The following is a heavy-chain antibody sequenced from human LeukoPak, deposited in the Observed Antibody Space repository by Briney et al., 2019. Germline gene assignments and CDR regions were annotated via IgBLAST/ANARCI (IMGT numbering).Heavy chain of an antibody. CDR2: IKQDGSEK. J-gene: IGHJ5*02. V-gene: IGHV3-7*03. CDR1: GFTFSSYW. CDR3: ARDSGS. D-gene: IGHD2-15*01. Sequence: GGSLRLSCAASGFTFSSYWVSWVRQAPGKGLEWVANIKQDGSEKYYVDSVKGRFTISRDNAKNSLYLQMNSLRAEDTAVYYCARDSGSWGQGTLVTVSS.